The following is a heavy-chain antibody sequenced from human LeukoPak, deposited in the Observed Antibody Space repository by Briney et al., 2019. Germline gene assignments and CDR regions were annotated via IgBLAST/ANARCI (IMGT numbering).Heavy chain of an antibody. Sequence: GGSLRLSCAASGFTFSSYSMNWVRQAPGKGLEWVSSISSSSSYIYYADSVKGRFTISRDNAKNSLYLQMNSLRAEDTAVYYCARDLLLYCSSTSCSTPHSFDIWGQGTMVTVSS. CDR3: ARDLLLYCSSTSCSTPHSFDI. CDR1: GFTFSSYS. D-gene: IGHD2-2*01. J-gene: IGHJ3*02. V-gene: IGHV3-21*01. CDR2: ISSSSSYI.